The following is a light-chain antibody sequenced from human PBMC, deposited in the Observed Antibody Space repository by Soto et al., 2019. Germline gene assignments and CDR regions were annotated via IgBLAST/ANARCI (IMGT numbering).Light chain of an antibody. CDR3: QQYGPSRT. CDR1: QRIYTSY. CDR2: GAS. Sequence: EVVLTQSPGTLSLSPGERATLSCRASQRIYTSYLAWYQQKPGQAPRLIVSGASIRATGIPDRFSGSGSGTDFTLTISRLEPEDFAVYYCQQYGPSRTFGQGTKVDIK. V-gene: IGKV3-20*01. J-gene: IGKJ1*01.